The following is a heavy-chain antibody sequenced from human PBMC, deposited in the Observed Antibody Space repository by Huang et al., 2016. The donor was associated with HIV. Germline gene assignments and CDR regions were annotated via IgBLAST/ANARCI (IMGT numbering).Heavy chain of an antibody. Sequence: QVQLQESGPGLVKPSETLSLTCSVSGGSISSHYWSWIRQPPGKGLEWIGSIDYRGVSNYSPSLKSRVFISVDTSRNQFALKLSAVTAADTAVYYCARDRRHCSGGSCYYSDYWGHGTLVTVSS. CDR3: ARDRRHCSGGSCYYSDY. CDR1: GGSISSHY. V-gene: IGHV4-59*11. J-gene: IGHJ4*01. D-gene: IGHD2-15*01. CDR2: IDYRGVS.